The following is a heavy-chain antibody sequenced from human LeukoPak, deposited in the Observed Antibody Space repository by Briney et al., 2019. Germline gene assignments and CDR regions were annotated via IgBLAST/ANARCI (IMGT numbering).Heavy chain of an antibody. CDR2: IYYSGST. D-gene: IGHD3-22*01. CDR1: GGSISSSSYY. V-gene: IGHV4-39*01. CDR3: ARHVKGKKGTYDSSGYYPNWFDP. J-gene: IGHJ5*02. Sequence: SETLSLTCTVSGGSISSSSYYWGWIRQPPGKGLEWIGSIYYSGSTYYNPSLKSRVTISVDTSKNQFSLKLSSVTAADTAVYCCARHVKGKKGTYDSSGYYPNWFDPWGQGTLVTVSS.